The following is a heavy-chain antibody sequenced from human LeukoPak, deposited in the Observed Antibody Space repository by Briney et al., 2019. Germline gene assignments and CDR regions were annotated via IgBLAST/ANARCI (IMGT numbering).Heavy chain of an antibody. J-gene: IGHJ3*01. CDR2: IYSGGST. CDR3: AGTSGTWAFDL. V-gene: IGHV3-66*01. D-gene: IGHD1-1*01. Sequence: GGSLRLSCAASGFTVSSNYVSWVRQAPGKGLEWVSDIYSGGSTYYADSVKGRFTISRDNSKNTLYLQMNSLRAEETAVYYCAGTSGTWAFDLWGQGTMVTVSS. CDR1: GFTVSSNY.